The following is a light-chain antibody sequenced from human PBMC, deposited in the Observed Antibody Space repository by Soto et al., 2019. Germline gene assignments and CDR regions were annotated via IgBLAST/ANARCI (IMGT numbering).Light chain of an antibody. CDR3: LQHNSYPYT. V-gene: IGKV1-17*01. CDR1: QGIRNY. Sequence: DIQMTQSPFSLSASVGDRVTITCRASQGIRNYLGWFQQKPGEAPKRLIHATSSLEGGVPSRFSGSGSGTEFTLTISSLQPEDFATYYCLQHNSYPYTFGQGTMVEIK. J-gene: IGKJ2*01. CDR2: ATS.